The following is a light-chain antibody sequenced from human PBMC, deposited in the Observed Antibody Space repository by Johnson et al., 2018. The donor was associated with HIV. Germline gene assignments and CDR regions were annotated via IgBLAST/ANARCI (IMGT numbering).Light chain of an antibody. CDR2: DNN. V-gene: IGLV1-51*01. Sequence: QSALTQPPSVSAAPGQRVTRSYSGSSSNIGNNFVSWFRQLPLRAPKVLIYDNNERPSGIPDRFSGSTSGTSATLGITGLQTGDEADYYCGTWASSLSAGNVFGTGTKVTVL. J-gene: IGLJ1*01. CDR3: GTWASSLSAGNV. CDR1: SSNIGNNF.